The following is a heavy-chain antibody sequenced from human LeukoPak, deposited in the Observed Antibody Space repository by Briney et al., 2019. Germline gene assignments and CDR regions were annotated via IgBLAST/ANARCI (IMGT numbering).Heavy chain of an antibody. CDR2: ISAYNGNT. D-gene: IGHD3-22*01. CDR3: ARVGYDSSGYLGYYYGMDV. CDR1: GYTFTSYG. V-gene: IGHV1-18*01. Sequence: ASVKVSCTASGYTFTSYGISWVRQAPGQGLEWMGWISAYNGNTNYAQKLQGRVTMTTDTSTSTAYMELRSLRSDDTAVYYCARVGYDSSGYLGYYYGMDVWGQGTTVTVSS. J-gene: IGHJ6*02.